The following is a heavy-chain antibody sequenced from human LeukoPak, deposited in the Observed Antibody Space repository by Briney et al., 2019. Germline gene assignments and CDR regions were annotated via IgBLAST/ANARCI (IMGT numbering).Heavy chain of an antibody. J-gene: IGHJ5*02. CDR2: ISSSSSYI. V-gene: IGHV3-21*01. Sequence: GGSLRLSCAASGFTFSSYSMNWVRQAPGKGREWGSSISSSSSYIYYADSVKGRFTISRDNAKNSLYLQMNSLRAEDTAVYYCASTLVGATGFDPWGQGTLVTVSS. CDR3: ASTLVGATGFDP. D-gene: IGHD1-26*01. CDR1: GFTFSSYS.